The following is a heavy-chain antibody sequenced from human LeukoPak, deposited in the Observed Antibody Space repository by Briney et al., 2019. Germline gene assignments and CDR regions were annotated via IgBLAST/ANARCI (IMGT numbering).Heavy chain of an antibody. CDR2: IWYDGSNK. Sequence: PGRSLRLSCAAPGFTFSSYGMHWVRQAPGKGLEWVAVIWYDGSNKYYADSVKGRFTISRDNSKNTLYLQTNSLRAEDTAVYYCARDNSMTTDAFDVWGQGTMVTVSS. CDR3: ARDNSMTTDAFDV. CDR1: GFTFSSYG. V-gene: IGHV3-33*01. J-gene: IGHJ3*01. D-gene: IGHD4-17*01.